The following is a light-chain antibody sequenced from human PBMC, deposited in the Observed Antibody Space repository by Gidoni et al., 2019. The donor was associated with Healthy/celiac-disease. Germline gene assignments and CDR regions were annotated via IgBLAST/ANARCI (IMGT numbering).Light chain of an antibody. J-gene: IGKJ4*01. CDR1: QSISSY. V-gene: IGKV1-39*01. Sequence: DIQMTHSPSSLSASVGDRVTITCRASQSISSYLNWYQQKPGKAPKLLIYAAASLQSGGPSRFSGSGSGTDFTLKISSLQPEDVATYYCQQSYSTLRTFGGGTKVEIK. CDR3: QQSYSTLRT. CDR2: AAA.